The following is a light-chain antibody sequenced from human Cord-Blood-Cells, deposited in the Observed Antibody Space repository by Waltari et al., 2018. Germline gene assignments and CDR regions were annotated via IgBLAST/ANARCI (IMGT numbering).Light chain of an antibody. CDR3: QQRST. CDR2: AAS. Sequence: DIQMTQSPSSLSASVGDRVTITRRASQSISSYLNWYQQKPGKAPKLLIYAASSLQSGVPARFSGSGSETDFTLTISSLPPEDFATYYCQQRSTFGGGTKVEIK. J-gene: IGKJ4*01. V-gene: IGKV1-39*01. CDR1: QSISSY.